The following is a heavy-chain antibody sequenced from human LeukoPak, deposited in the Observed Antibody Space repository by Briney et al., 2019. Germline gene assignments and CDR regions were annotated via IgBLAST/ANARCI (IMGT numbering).Heavy chain of an antibody. CDR2: IIPIFGTA. J-gene: IGHJ4*02. V-gene: IGHV1-69*13. CDR1: GGTFSSYA. CDR3: ATVPRDCSSTSCYTGFDY. Sequence: SVKVSCKASGGTFSSYATSWVRQAPGQGLEWMGGIIPIFGTANYAQKFQGRVTITADESTSTAYMELSSLRSEDTAVYYCATVPRDCSSTSCYTGFDYWGQGTLVTVSS. D-gene: IGHD2-2*02.